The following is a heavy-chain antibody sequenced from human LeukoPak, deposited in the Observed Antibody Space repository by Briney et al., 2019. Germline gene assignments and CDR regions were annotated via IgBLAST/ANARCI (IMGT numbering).Heavy chain of an antibody. CDR1: GFTVRRNY. V-gene: IGHV3-66*01. Sequence: GGSLRLSCAVSGFTVRRNYMTWVRQAPGKGLESVSVIESSWNTIYTDSVQGRFTISSDSSKNTVYLQLKDLRPEDTAVYYCAGGPWEFDFWGQGTLVIVSS. CDR3: AGGPWEFDF. D-gene: IGHD1-26*01. J-gene: IGHJ4*02. CDR2: IESSWNT.